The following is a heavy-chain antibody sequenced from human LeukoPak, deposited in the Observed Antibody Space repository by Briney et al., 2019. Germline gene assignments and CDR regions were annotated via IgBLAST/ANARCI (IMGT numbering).Heavy chain of an antibody. CDR1: GFSFSSYN. Sequence: GGSLRLSCEASGFSFSSYNMDWVRQTPGKGLEWISSITTSSSYTFYADSVKGRFTISRDNSKNTLYLQMNSLRAEDTAVYYCAKVNYDILTGYLHYWGQGTLVTVSS. CDR3: AKVNYDILTGYLHY. CDR2: ITTSSSYT. J-gene: IGHJ4*02. V-gene: IGHV3-21*04. D-gene: IGHD3-9*01.